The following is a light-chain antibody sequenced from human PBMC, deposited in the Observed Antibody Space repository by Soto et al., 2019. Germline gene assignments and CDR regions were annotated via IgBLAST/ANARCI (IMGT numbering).Light chain of an antibody. CDR2: KAS. CDR3: QQYNTYWT. J-gene: IGKJ1*01. V-gene: IGKV1-5*03. Sequence: DIQMTQSPSTLSGSVGDRVTITCRASQTISSWLAWYQQKPGKAPKLLIYKASNLESGVPSRFNGSGSGTDFTLTISSLQPDDFASYYCQQYNTYWTFGQGTKVDIK. CDR1: QTISSW.